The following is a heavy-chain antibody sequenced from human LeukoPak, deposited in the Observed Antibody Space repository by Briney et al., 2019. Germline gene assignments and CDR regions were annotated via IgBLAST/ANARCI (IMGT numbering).Heavy chain of an antibody. CDR1: GFTFSDYY. V-gene: IGHV3-11*04. Sequence: NPGGSLRLSCAASGFTFSDYYMSWIRQAPGKGLEWVSYMSSSGYTIYYADSVKGRFTISRDNAKNSLYLQMNSLRAEDTAVYYCARGRVDIVVVIAIAFDYWGQGTLVTVSS. CDR2: MSSSGYTI. D-gene: IGHD2-21*01. CDR3: ARGRVDIVVVIAIAFDY. J-gene: IGHJ4*02.